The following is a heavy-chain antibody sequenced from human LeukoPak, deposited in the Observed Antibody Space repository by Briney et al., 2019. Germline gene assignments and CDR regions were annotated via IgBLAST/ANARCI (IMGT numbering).Heavy chain of an antibody. CDR3: AKDRGGVPFDY. D-gene: IGHD3-10*01. CDR1: TFTFSSYA. V-gene: IGHV3-23*01. J-gene: IGHJ4*02. CDR2: ISGSGSGT. Sequence: PGGSLRLSCAASTFTFSSYAMSWVRQAPGKGLEWVSAISGSGSGTYYADSVKGRFTISRDNSKNTLYLQMNSLRAEDTAVYYCAKDRGGVPFDYWGQGTLVTVSS.